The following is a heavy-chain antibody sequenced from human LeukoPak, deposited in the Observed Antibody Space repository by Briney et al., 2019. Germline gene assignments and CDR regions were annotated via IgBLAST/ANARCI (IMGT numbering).Heavy chain of an antibody. CDR1: GFTVSSNY. D-gene: IGHD2-2*01. J-gene: IGHJ4*02. CDR3: ARDSDCSSTSCYLV. V-gene: IGHV3-66*01. CDR2: IYSGGST. Sequence: PGGSLRLSCAASGFTVSSNYMSWVRQAPGKGLEWVSVIYSGGSTYYADSVKGRFTISRDNSKNTLYLQVNSLRAEDTAVYYCARDSDCSSTSCYLVWGQGTLVTVSS.